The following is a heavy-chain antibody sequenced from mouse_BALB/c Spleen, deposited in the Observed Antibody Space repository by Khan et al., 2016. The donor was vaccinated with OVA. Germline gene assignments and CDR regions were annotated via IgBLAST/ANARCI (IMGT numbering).Heavy chain of an antibody. CDR2: IWGGGST. Sequence: KLEESGPGLVAHSQSPSITCTVSGFSSTDYGVSWIRQPPGKGLEWRGVIWGGGSTYYNSALKSRMNINKDNSKSQVFLKMNSLQTDDTASYYCAKGVWSYYFALDYWGQGTSVTVSS. CDR1: GFSSTDYG. J-gene: IGHJ4*01. D-gene: IGHD2-10*02. V-gene: IGHV2-6-5*01. CDR3: AKGVWSYYFALDY.